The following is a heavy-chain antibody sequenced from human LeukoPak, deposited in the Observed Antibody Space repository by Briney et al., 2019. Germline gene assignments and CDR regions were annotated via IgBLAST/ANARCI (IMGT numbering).Heavy chain of an antibody. V-gene: IGHV1-18*01. CDR3: AKSSGVVITTWFDY. CDR1: GYTFTSYG. CDR2: ISAYNGNT. J-gene: IGHJ4*02. D-gene: IGHD3-22*01. Sequence: ASVKVSCTASGYTFTSYGISWVRQAPGQGLEWMGWISAYNGNTNYAQKLQGRVTMTTDTSTSTAYMELRSLRSDDTAVYYCAKSSGVVITTWFDYWGQGTLVTVSS.